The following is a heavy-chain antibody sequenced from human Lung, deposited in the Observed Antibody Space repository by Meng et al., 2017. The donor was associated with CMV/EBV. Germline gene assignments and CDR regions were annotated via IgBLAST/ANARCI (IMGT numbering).Heavy chain of an antibody. Sequence: GESLKISCKGSGYSFTSYWIGWVRQMPGKGLEWMGIIYPGDSDTRYSPSFQGQVTISADKSISTAYLQWSSLKASDTAMYYCARVGYCSGGSCSPFDPWGQVTXVTVDS. CDR1: GYSFTSYW. J-gene: IGHJ5*02. CDR3: ARVGYCSGGSCSPFDP. CDR2: IYPGDSDT. D-gene: IGHD2-15*01. V-gene: IGHV5-51*01.